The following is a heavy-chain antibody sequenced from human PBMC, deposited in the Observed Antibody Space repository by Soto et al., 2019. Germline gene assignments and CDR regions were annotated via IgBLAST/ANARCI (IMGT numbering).Heavy chain of an antibody. V-gene: IGHV6-1*01. J-gene: IGHJ4*02. Sequence: SETLSLTSAISVDSCSSNSAAWNWIRQSPSRGLEWLGRTYYMSKWYKDYEVSVKSRITINLDTSKNQFSLQLNSVTPEDTAVYYCARGAVADYSRVFDYWGQGTLVTVS. D-gene: IGHD6-19*01. CDR3: ARGAVADYSRVFDY. CDR2: TYYMSKWYK. CDR1: VDSCSSNSAA.